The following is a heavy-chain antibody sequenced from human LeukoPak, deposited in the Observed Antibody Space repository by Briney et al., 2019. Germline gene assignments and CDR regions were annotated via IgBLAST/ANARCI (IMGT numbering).Heavy chain of an antibody. V-gene: IGHV3-23*01. CDR1: GFTFSSYA. CDR2: ISGSGGST. CDR3: AKVGGSYFYYYYMDV. D-gene: IGHD1-26*01. J-gene: IGHJ6*03. Sequence: PGGSLGLSCAASGFTFSSYAMSWVRQAPGKGLEWVSAISGSGGSTYYADSVKGRFTISRDNSKNTLYLQMNSLRAEDTAVYYCAKVGGSYFYYYYMDVWGKGTTVTVSS.